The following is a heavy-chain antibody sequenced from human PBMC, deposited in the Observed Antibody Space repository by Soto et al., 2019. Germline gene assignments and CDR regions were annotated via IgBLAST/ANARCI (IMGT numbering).Heavy chain of an antibody. CDR2: MNPNSGNT. V-gene: IGHV1-8*01. D-gene: IGHD6-13*01. CDR1: GYTFTSYD. CDR3: ASGREGSSWYYYYYMDV. Sequence: ASVKVSCKASGYTFTSYDINWVRQATGQGLEWMGWMNPNSGNTGYAQKFQGRVTMTRNTSISTAYMELSSLRSEDTAVYYCASGREGSSWYYYYYMDVWGKGTTVTVSS. J-gene: IGHJ6*03.